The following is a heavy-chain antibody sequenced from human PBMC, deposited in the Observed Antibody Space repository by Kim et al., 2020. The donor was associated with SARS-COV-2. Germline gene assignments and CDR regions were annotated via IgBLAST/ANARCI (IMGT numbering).Heavy chain of an antibody. D-gene: IGHD3-9*01. J-gene: IGHJ2*01. CDR1: GYTFTSYY. CDR2: INPSGGST. V-gene: IGHV1-46*03. Sequence: ASVKVSCKASGYTFTSYYMHWVRQAPGQGLEWMGIINPSGGSTSYAQKFQGRVTMTRDTSTSTVYMELSSLRSEDTAVYYCARADVLRYFDWLLPDWYFDLWGRGTLVTVSS. CDR3: ARADVLRYFDWLLPDWYFDL.